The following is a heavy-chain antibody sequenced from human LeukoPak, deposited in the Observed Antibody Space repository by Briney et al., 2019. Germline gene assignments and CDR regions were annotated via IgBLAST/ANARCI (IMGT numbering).Heavy chain of an antibody. J-gene: IGHJ6*03. Sequence: GASVKVSCKASGYTFTGYCMHWVRQAPGQGLEWMGWINPNTGDTHSAQKFQGRVTMTRDTSISTAYMELSRLRSDDTAMYYCASSSAGSYCYYYMDVWGKGTTVTVSS. CDR1: GYTFTGYC. D-gene: IGHD3-10*01. V-gene: IGHV1-2*02. CDR3: ASSSAGSYCYYYMDV. CDR2: INPNTGDT.